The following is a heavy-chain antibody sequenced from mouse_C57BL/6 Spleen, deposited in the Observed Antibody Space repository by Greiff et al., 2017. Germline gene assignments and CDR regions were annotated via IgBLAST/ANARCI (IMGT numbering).Heavy chain of an antibody. CDR2: INPNNGGT. CDR1: GYTFTDYY. D-gene: IGHD3-1*01. Sequence: EVQLQQSGPELVKPGASVKISCKASGYTFTDYYMNWVKQSHGKSLEWIGDINPNNGGTSYNQKFKGKATLTVDKSSSTAYMELRSLTSEDSAVYYCANSPRDAMDYWGQGTSVTVSS. J-gene: IGHJ4*01. V-gene: IGHV1-26*01. CDR3: ANSPRDAMDY.